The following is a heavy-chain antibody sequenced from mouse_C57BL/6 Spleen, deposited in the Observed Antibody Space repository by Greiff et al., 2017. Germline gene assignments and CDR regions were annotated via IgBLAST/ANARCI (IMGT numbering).Heavy chain of an antibody. J-gene: IGHJ4*01. Sequence: QVQLQQSGAELVRPGTSVKVSCKASGYAFTNYLIEWVKQRPGQGLEWIGVINPGSGGTNYNEKVKGKATLTADKSSSTAYMQLSSLTSEDSAVYFCARDYSPTWSYYAMDYWGQGTSVTVSS. CDR1: GYAFTNYL. CDR3: ARDYSPTWSYYAMDY. D-gene: IGHD2-12*01. CDR2: INPGSGGT. V-gene: IGHV1-54*01.